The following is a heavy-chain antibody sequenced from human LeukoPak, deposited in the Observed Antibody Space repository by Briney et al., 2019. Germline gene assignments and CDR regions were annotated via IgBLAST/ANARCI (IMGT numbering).Heavy chain of an antibody. J-gene: IGHJ4*02. CDR2: IYSGGST. Sequence: GGSLRLSCAASGFTVSSNYMSWVRQAPGKGLEWVSVIYSGGSTYYADSVKGRFTISRDNSKNTLYLQMNSLRAEDTAVYYCARDLAYSRLNYWGQGMLVTVSS. D-gene: IGHD5-18*01. CDR1: GFTVSSNY. CDR3: ARDLAYSRLNY. V-gene: IGHV3-53*01.